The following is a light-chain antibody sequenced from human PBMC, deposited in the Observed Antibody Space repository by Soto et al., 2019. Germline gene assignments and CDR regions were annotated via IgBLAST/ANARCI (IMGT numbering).Light chain of an antibody. V-gene: IGKV3-20*01. Sequence: DIVLTQSPGTLSLSPGERATLSCRASQSVISFYLAWYKPKTGQEPRILIAGTFSRATGIRDRFSGSGPGTDFTLTISRLEPEDFAVYYCQQYGSSGTFGQGTKVDIK. CDR3: QQYGSSGT. CDR2: GTF. CDR1: QSVISFY. J-gene: IGKJ1*01.